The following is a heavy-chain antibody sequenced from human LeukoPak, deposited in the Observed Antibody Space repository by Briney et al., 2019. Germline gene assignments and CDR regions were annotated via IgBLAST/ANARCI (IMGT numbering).Heavy chain of an antibody. J-gene: IGHJ6*02. Sequence: PSETLSLTCSVSDGSINSYYWNWIRLPPGKGLEWIGYIYYNGNTNYSPSLKSRVTMSVDTSKSLFSLKVSSVTAADTAVYYCARGRSNYYGMDVWGQGTTVTVSS. V-gene: IGHV4-59*01. CDR2: IYYNGNT. CDR1: DGSINSYY. D-gene: IGHD1-26*01. CDR3: ARGRSNYYGMDV.